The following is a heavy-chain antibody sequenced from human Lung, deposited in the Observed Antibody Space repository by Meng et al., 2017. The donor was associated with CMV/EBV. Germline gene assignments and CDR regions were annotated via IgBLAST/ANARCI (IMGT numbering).Heavy chain of an antibody. D-gene: IGHD7-27*01. V-gene: IGHV1-18*04. Sequence: VSGRASGYTFSSHGLTWLRQGPGQGLEWMGWISPSIGSTNYAQKLEGRVTMTTDRSTTTAYFELRSLRYDDTAVYFCARGTGIFDYWGQGTLVTVSS. CDR1: GYTFSSHG. J-gene: IGHJ4*02. CDR3: ARGTGIFDY. CDR2: ISPSIGST.